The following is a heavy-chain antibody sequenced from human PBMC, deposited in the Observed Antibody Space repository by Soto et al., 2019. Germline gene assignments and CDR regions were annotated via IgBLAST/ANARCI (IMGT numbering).Heavy chain of an antibody. Sequence: GGSLRLSCAASGFTFSSYAMSWVRQAPGKGLEWVSAISGSGGSTYYADSVKGRFTISRDNSKNTLYLQMNSLRAEGTAVYYCAILGPHPVTNYWGQGTLVTVSS. J-gene: IGHJ4*02. D-gene: IGHD2-2*01. CDR2: ISGSGGST. CDR1: GFTFSSYA. CDR3: AILGPHPVTNY. V-gene: IGHV3-23*01.